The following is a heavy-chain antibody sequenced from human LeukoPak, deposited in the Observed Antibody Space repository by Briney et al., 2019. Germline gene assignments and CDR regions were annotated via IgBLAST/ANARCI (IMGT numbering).Heavy chain of an antibody. V-gene: IGHV3-23*03. Sequence: PGGSLRLSCTASGFTFSSYTMSWVRQAPGKGLEWVSVTYSGGRTYYADSVKGRSTISRDSSKNTLYLQMNSLRAEDTAVYYCASVLRGESHWVPEGFFDYWGQGNLVTVSS. CDR1: GFTFSSYT. CDR2: TYSGGRT. CDR3: ASVLRGESHWVPEGFFDY. D-gene: IGHD2-21*01. J-gene: IGHJ4*02.